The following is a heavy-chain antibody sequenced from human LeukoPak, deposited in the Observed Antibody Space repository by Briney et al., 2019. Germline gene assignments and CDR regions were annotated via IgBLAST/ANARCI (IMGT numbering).Heavy chain of an antibody. Sequence: PSETLSLTCTVSGGSVSTINSYWGWIRQPPGKGREWIGNVYYSGRANYSPSLTSRVTMSVDTSKNRFSLKMTSVTAADTAVYFCARLRKGRYFDYFFEYWGQGTLVTVSS. CDR3: ARLRKGRYFDYFFEY. CDR2: VYYSGRA. V-gene: IGHV4-39*02. CDR1: GGSVSTINSY. J-gene: IGHJ4*02. D-gene: IGHD3-9*01.